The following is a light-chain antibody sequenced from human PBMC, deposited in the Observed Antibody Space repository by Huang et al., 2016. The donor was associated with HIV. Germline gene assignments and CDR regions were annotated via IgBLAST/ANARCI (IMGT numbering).Light chain of an antibody. Sequence: EIVMTQSPATLSVSPGERAILYCRASQSVLNDLALHQQKPGQAPRLLLYGAFTRASGVPARFSGSGSGTDFALTITSLQSEEFAVYYCQQYSAWPLWGTFGQGTKLEIK. V-gene: IGKV3-15*01. CDR1: QSVLND. J-gene: IGKJ2*01. CDR3: QQYSAWPLWGT. CDR2: GAF.